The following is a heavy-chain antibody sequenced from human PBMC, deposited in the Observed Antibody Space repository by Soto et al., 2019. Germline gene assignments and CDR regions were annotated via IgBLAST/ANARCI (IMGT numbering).Heavy chain of an antibody. CDR3: ARGGYFDSSNYLAY. D-gene: IGHD3-22*01. Sequence: ASVKVSCKASGYTFTSYGINWVRQAPGRGLEWMGWINPGNGNTKYSQQFQGRVIIDRDTSASTAYMELSSRRSEDMAVYYCARGGYFDSSNYLAYWGLGTLVTVSS. V-gene: IGHV1-3*03. CDR2: INPGNGNT. J-gene: IGHJ4*02. CDR1: GYTFTSYG.